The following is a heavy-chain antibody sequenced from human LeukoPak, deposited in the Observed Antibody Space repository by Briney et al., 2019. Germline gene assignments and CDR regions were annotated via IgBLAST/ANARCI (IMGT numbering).Heavy chain of an antibody. CDR2: VYPGGSNS. V-gene: IGHV5-51*01. D-gene: IGHD5-18*01. CDR1: GFDFTAYG. Sequence: GESLKISCKCSGFDFTAYGIAWVRQMPGKGLEWMGNVYPGGSNSRYSPSFQGQVTMSADKSITTVYLQWSSLKASDTAMYYCARHFHSAWFGFWGQGSLVTVSS. CDR3: ARHFHSAWFGF. J-gene: IGHJ4*02.